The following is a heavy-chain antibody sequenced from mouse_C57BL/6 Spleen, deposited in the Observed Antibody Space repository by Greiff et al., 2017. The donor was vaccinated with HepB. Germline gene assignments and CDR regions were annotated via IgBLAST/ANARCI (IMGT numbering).Heavy chain of an antibody. V-gene: IGHV1-78*01. Sequence: QVQLQQSDAELVKPGASVKITCKVSGYTFTDHTIHWMKQRPEQGLEWIGYIYPREGSNKYNEKFKGKAKLTADKYSSTAYMQLNSLTSEDSAVYFWARERLYYYAMDYWGQGTSVTVSS. CDR2: IYPREGSN. CDR1: GYTFTDHT. D-gene: IGHD3-3*01. J-gene: IGHJ4*01. CDR3: ARERLYYYAMDY.